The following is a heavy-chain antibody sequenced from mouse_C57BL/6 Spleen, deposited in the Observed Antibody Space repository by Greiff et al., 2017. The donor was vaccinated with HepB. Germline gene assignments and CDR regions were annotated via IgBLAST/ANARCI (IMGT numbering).Heavy chain of an antibody. CDR1: GYTFTSYG. J-gene: IGHJ2*01. Sequence: VKLMESGAELARPGASVKLSCKASGYTFTSYGISWVKQRTGQGLEWIGEIYPRSGNTYYNEKFKGKATLTADKSSSTAYMELRSLTSEDSAVYFCARGGGTSLFDYWGQGITLTVSS. CDR2: IYPRSGNT. V-gene: IGHV1-81*01. D-gene: IGHD4-1*01. CDR3: ARGGGTSLFDY.